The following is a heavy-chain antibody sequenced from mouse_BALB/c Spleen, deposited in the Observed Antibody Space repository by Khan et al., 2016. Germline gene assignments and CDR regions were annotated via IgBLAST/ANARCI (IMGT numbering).Heavy chain of an antibody. CDR3: ARDGYAY. D-gene: IGHD2-2*01. CDR2: IRNKANGYTT. V-gene: IGHV7-3*02. J-gene: IGHJ3*01. CDR1: GFTFTDYY. Sequence: EVELVESGGGLVQPGGSLRLSCATSGFTFTDYYMSWVRQPPGKALEWLGFIRNKANGYTTEYSASVKGRFTISRDNSQSILYLQMNTLRAEDSATCYCARDGYAYWDQGTLVTVAA.